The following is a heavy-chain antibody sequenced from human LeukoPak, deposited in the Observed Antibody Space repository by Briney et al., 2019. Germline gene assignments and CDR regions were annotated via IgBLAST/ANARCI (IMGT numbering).Heavy chain of an antibody. D-gene: IGHD1-26*01. Sequence: PGGSLRLSCAASGFTVSSNYMSWVRQAPGKGLEWVSVIYSGGSTYYADSVKDRFTISRDNSKNTLYLQMNSLRAEDTAVYYCARDHDTTYYFDYWGQGTLVTVSS. CDR1: GFTVSSNY. V-gene: IGHV3-66*02. J-gene: IGHJ4*02. CDR3: ARDHDTTYYFDY. CDR2: IYSGGST.